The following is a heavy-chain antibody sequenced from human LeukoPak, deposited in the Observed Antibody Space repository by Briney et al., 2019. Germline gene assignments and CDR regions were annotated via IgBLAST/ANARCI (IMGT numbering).Heavy chain of an antibody. CDR3: ARDQRSLFDY. V-gene: IGHV4-34*01. D-gene: IGHD1-26*01. J-gene: IGHJ4*02. CDR2: INHSGST. Sequence: SETLPLTCAVYGGSFSGYYWSWIRQPPGKGLEWIGEINHSGSTNYNPSLKSRVTISIDTSKRQFSLKLTSVTAADTAVYYCARDQRSLFDYWGQGSLVTVSS. CDR1: GGSFSGYY.